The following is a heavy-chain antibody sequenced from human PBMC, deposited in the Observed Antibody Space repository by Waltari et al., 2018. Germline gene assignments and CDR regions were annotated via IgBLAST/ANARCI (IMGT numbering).Heavy chain of an antibody. D-gene: IGHD3-10*01. CDR3: ARDGDYYYYYMDV. V-gene: IGHV3-74*01. J-gene: IGHJ6*03. Sequence: EVQLVESGGGLVQPGGSLRLSCAASGFTFSRYWMHWVRQAPGKGLVWVSRINSDGSSTSYADSVKGRFTISRDNAKNTLYLQMNSLRAEDTAVYYCARDGDYYYYYMDVWGKGTTVTVSS. CDR1: GFTFSRYW. CDR2: INSDGSST.